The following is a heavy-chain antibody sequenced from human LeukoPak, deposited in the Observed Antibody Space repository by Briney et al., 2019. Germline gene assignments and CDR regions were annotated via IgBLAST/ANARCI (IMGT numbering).Heavy chain of an antibody. D-gene: IGHD2-15*01. Sequence: PGGSLRLSCAASGFTFSSYWMSWVRQAPGKGLEWVANINQDGSEKYYVDSVKGRFTISRDNAKNSLFLQMNSLRAEDTAVFYCARYCSTGSCFDYWGQGTLVTVSS. CDR3: ARYCSTGSCFDY. V-gene: IGHV3-7*01. J-gene: IGHJ4*02. CDR2: INQDGSEK. CDR1: GFTFSSYW.